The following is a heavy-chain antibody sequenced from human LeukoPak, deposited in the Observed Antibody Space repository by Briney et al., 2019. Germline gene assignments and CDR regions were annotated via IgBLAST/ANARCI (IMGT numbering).Heavy chain of an antibody. J-gene: IGHJ4*02. Sequence: SETLSLTCTVSGGSISTYYWSWIRQPPGKGLEWIGYIYYSGSTNYNPSLKSRVTISVDTSKNQFSLRLNSVTAADTAMYYCAKSGGYGLIDYWGQGTLVTVSS. V-gene: IGHV4-59*08. D-gene: IGHD1-26*01. CDR2: IYYSGST. CDR1: GGSISTYY. CDR3: AKSGGYGLIDY.